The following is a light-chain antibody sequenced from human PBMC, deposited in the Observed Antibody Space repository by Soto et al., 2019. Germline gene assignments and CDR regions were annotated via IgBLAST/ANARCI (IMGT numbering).Light chain of an antibody. J-gene: IGKJ2*01. V-gene: IGKV3-11*01. Sequence: DIVLTQSPATLSLSPGERATLSCRASQSVSSYLAWYQQKPGQAPRLLIYDASNRATGIPARFSGSGSGTDFTLTISSLEPEDFAVYYCQQRSNWPPYTFGQGTKLENK. CDR2: DAS. CDR1: QSVSSY. CDR3: QQRSNWPPYT.